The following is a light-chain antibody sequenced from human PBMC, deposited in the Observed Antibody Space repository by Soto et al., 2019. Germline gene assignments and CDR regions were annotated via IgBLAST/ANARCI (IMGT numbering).Light chain of an antibody. J-gene: IGLJ3*02. V-gene: IGLV1-44*01. CDR2: SNN. Sequence: QSVLTQPPSASETPGQRVTISCSGSSSNIGSNIVNWYKQLPGTAPKLLVYSNNQRPSGVPDRFSGSKSGTSASLAISGLHAEDEADYYCAAWDDSLYAVVFRGGTKLTVL. CDR1: SSNIGSNI. CDR3: AAWDDSLYAVV.